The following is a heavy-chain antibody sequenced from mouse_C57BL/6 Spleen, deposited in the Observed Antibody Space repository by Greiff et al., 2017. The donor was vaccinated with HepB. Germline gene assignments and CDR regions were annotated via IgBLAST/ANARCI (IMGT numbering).Heavy chain of an antibody. D-gene: IGHD2-1*01. CDR1: GYTFTDYY. J-gene: IGHJ3*01. V-gene: IGHV1-76*01. Sequence: QVQLKQSGAELVRPGASVKLSCKASGYTFTDYYINWVKQRPGQGLEWIARIYPGSGNTYYNEKFKGKATLTAEKSSSTAYMQLSSLTSEDSAVYFCARSGGNYAWFAYWGQGTLVTVSA. CDR2: IYPGSGNT. CDR3: ARSGGNYAWFAY.